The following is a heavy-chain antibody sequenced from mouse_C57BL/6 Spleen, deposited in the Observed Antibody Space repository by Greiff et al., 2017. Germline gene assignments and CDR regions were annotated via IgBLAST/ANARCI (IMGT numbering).Heavy chain of an antibody. CDR3: ARSRIYYGNFYAMDY. J-gene: IGHJ4*01. V-gene: IGHV1-20*01. CDR2: INPYNGDT. Sequence: VQLQQSGPELVKPGDSVKISCKASGYSFTGYFMNWVMQSHGKSLEWIGRINPYNGDTFYNQKFKGKATLTVAKASSTAHMELRSLTSEDSAVYYCARSRIYYGNFYAMDYWGQGTSVTVSS. D-gene: IGHD2-1*01. CDR1: GYSFTGYF.